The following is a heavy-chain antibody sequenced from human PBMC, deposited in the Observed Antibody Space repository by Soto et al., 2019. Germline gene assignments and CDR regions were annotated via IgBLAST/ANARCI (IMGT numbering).Heavy chain of an antibody. J-gene: IGHJ4*02. CDR1: GGTFSSYA. CDR3: ARGPPLIAARFFVY. Sequence: SVKVSCKASGGTFSSYAISWVRQAPGQGLEWMGGIIPIFGTANYAQKFQGRVTITADESTSTAYMELSSLRSEDTAVYYCARGPPLIAARFFVYWGQGTLVTVFS. V-gene: IGHV1-69*13. D-gene: IGHD6-6*01. CDR2: IIPIFGTA.